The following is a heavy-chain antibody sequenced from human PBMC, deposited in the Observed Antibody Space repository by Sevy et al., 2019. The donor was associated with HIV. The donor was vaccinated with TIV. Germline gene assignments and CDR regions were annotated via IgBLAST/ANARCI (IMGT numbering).Heavy chain of an antibody. J-gene: IGHJ6*02. CDR1: GFTFSSYA. CDR2: ISYDGSNK. Sequence: GGSLRLSCAASGFTFSSYAMSWVRQAPGKGLEWVAVISYDGSNKYYADSVKGRFTISRDNSKNTLYLQMNSLRAEDTAVYYCARVLRSPYCSSTSCNHYYYYGMDVWGQGTTVTVSS. V-gene: IGHV3-30-3*01. D-gene: IGHD2-2*01. CDR3: ARVLRSPYCSSTSCNHYYYYGMDV.